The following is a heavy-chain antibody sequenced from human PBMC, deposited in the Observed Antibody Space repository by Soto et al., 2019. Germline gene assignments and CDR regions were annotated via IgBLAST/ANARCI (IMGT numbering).Heavy chain of an antibody. CDR1: GYSFTDYH. J-gene: IGHJ6*02. CDR3: ARGASTDCSNGVCSFFYNHDMDV. D-gene: IGHD2-8*01. Sequence: GASVKVSCKASGYSFTDYHIHWVRQAPGQGLEWLGRINATSGGTSTAQTFQGWVTMTTGTSISAASMVLNRLTSDDTAIYYCARGASTDCSNGVCSFFYNHDMDVWGQGTTVTASS. CDR2: INATSGGT. V-gene: IGHV1-2*04.